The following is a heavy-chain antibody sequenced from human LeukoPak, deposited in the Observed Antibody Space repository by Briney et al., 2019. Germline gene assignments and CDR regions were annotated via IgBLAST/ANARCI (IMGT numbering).Heavy chain of an antibody. J-gene: IGHJ4*02. CDR1: GYRFTSFW. Sequence: GESLKISCKGPGYRFTSFWLGWVPQIPGKGLEWLGIIYPGDSDTRDSPSFQGQVTSSADKSISTAYLQWSSLKASDTAMYYCAALRPSTEDAFDFWGQGTLVTVSS. CDR3: AALRPSTEDAFDF. V-gene: IGHV5-51*01. D-gene: IGHD3-10*01. CDR2: IYPGDSDT.